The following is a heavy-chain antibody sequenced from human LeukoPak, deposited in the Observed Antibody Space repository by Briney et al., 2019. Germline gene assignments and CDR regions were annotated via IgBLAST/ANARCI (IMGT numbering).Heavy chain of an antibody. CDR1: GGSISSYY. CDR3: VRGIAAASERAFDI. Sequence: SETLSLTCTVSGGSISSYYWSWIRQPAGKGLEWIGRIYSSGGTDYNPSLKSRVTMSVDTSKNQFSLKLRSVTAADTAVYYCVRGIAAASERAFDIWGQGTMVTVSS. D-gene: IGHD6-13*01. J-gene: IGHJ3*02. CDR2: IYSSGGT. V-gene: IGHV4-4*07.